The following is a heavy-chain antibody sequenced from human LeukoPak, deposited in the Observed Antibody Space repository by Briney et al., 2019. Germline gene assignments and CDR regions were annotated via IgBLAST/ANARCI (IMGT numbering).Heavy chain of an antibody. V-gene: IGHV3-7*01. J-gene: IGHJ4*02. Sequence: GGSLRLSCAASGFTFSSYWMSWVRQAPGKGLEWVANIKPDGSEKYYVDSVKDRFTISRDNAKNSLYLQMNSLRAEDTAVYYCARSSGYYYGGSGYWGQGTLVTVSS. CDR1: GFTFSSYW. D-gene: IGHD3-22*01. CDR2: IKPDGSEK. CDR3: ARSSGYYYGGSGY.